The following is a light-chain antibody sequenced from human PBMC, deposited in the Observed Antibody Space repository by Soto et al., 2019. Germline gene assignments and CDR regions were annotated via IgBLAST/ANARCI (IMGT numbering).Light chain of an antibody. Sequence: AIRMTQSPSSLSASTGDRVTITCRASQGISSYLAWYQQKPGKAPKLLIYAASTLQSGVPSRFSGSGPGTDFTLTISCLQSEDFATYYCQQYYSYPYTLGPGTKVDIK. V-gene: IGKV1-8*01. J-gene: IGKJ2*01. CDR1: QGISSY. CDR3: QQYYSYPYT. CDR2: AAS.